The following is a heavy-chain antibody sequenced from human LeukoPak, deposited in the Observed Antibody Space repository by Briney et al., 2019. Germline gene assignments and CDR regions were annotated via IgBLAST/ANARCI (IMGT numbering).Heavy chain of an antibody. D-gene: IGHD4-11*01. Sequence: GGSLRLSCAASGFTFSSYGMHWVRQAPGKGLEWVASIKQDGSEKYYVDSVKGRFTISRDNAKNSLYLQMNSLRAEDTAVYYCARGYSNGRYWGQGTLVTVSS. J-gene: IGHJ4*02. CDR2: IKQDGSEK. V-gene: IGHV3-7*04. CDR3: ARGYSNGRY. CDR1: GFTFSSYG.